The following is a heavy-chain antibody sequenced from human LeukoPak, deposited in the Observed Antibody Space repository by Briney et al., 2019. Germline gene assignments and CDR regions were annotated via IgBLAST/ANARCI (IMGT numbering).Heavy chain of an antibody. CDR3: AKKAATFDY. V-gene: IGHV3-30*18. J-gene: IGHJ4*02. CDR2: ISYDGSNK. D-gene: IGHD6-13*01. CDR1: GFTFSSYG. Sequence: PGRSLRLSCAASGFTFSSYGMHWVRQAPGKGLEWVAVISYDGSNKYYADSVEGRFTISRDNSKNTLYLQMNSLRAEDTAVYYCAKKAATFDYWGQGTLVTVSS.